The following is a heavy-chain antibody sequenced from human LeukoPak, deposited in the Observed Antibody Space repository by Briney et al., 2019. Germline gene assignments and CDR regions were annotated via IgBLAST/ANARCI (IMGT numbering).Heavy chain of an antibody. CDR2: IFFTGNT. V-gene: IGHV4-59*08. J-gene: IGHJ4*02. CDR1: GGSISSYY. Sequence: SETLSLTCTVSGGSISSYYWSWIRQPPGEALQWIGYIFFTGNTNYNPSLRSRVTISIDTSKNQFSLQLSSVTAADTAVYYCARLAAAGTKDYWGQGTLVTVSS. D-gene: IGHD6-13*01. CDR3: ARLAAAGTKDY.